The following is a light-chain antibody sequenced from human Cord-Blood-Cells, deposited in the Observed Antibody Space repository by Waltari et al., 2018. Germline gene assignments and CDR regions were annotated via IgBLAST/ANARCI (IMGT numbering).Light chain of an antibody. CDR3: QQSYSTPGT. CDR2: AAS. J-gene: IGKJ2*02. Sequence: VTITCRASQSISSYLNWYQQKPGKAPKLLIYAASSLQSGVPSRFSGSGSGTDFTLTISSLQPEDFATYYCQQSYSTPGTFGQGTKLEIK. V-gene: IGKV1-39*01. CDR1: QSISSY.